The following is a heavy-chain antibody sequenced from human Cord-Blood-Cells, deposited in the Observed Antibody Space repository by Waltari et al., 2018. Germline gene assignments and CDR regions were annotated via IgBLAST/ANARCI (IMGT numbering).Heavy chain of an antibody. CDR2: ISYDGSNK. CDR1: GFTFSSYA. Sequence: QVQLVESGGGVVQPGRSLRLSCAASGFTFSSYAMHWVRQAPGKGVEWVAVISYDGSNKYYADSVKGRFTISRDNSKNTLYLQMNSLRAEDTAVYYCARGGDSSYFDYWGQGTLVTVSS. D-gene: IGHD2-21*02. CDR3: ARGGDSSYFDY. J-gene: IGHJ4*02. V-gene: IGHV3-30-3*01.